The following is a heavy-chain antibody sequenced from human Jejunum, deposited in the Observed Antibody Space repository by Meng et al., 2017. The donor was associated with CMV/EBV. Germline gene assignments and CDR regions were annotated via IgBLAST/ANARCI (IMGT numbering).Heavy chain of an antibody. D-gene: IGHD1-26*01. CDR1: GFAFSRYW. Sequence: LRLSCAASGFAFSRYWIHWVRQVPGKGLVWVSGMNTDGSRTFYADSVKGRFTISRDNAKNMLYLQMSSLSAEDTAVYYCADFEVGWGQGTLVTVSS. CDR3: ADFEVG. V-gene: IGHV3-74*01. J-gene: IGHJ4*02. CDR2: MNTDGSRT.